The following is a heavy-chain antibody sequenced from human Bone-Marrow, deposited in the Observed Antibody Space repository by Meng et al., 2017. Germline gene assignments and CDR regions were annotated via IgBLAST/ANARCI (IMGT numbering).Heavy chain of an antibody. V-gene: IGHV1-2*06. J-gene: IGHJ4*02. D-gene: IGHD6-13*01. CDR3: ARDEDISAAGKLFGDY. Sequence: ASVKVYCKASGYTFPDYWLHWVRRAPGQGLEWMGRINPKSGDTHYAQRFQGRVTMTGDTSISTAYMELSGLRSDDTAMYYFARDEDISAAGKLFGDYWGQGTLVTVSS. CDR2: INPKSGDT. CDR1: GYTFPDYW.